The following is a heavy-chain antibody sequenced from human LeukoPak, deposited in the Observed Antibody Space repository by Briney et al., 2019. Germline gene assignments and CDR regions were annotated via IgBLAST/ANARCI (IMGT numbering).Heavy chain of an antibody. CDR3: ARDRVVGLGIDNAFDI. CDR2: IIPVFGTA. Sequence: SVKVSCKASGYTFTSYGISWVRQAPGQGLEWMGGIIPVFGTANYAQKFQGRVTITADESTSTAYMELSSLRSEDTAVFYCARDRVVGLGIDNAFDIWGHGTMVTVSS. CDR1: GYTFTSYG. J-gene: IGHJ3*02. D-gene: IGHD2-15*01. V-gene: IGHV1-69*13.